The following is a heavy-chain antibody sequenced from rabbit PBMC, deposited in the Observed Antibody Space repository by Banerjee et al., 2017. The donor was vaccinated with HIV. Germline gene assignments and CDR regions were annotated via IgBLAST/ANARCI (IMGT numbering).Heavy chain of an antibody. CDR3: ARWRSSYFYGDL. D-gene: IGHD8-1*01. CDR2: MDVGSRGTT. Sequence: FSSHGYMCWVRQAPGKGLEWIACMDVGSRGTTHYASGAKGRFPISKTSSTTVTLQMTSLTAADTATYFCARWRSSYFYGDLWGPGTLVTVS. V-gene: IGHV1S40*01. CDR1: FSSHGY. J-gene: IGHJ4*01.